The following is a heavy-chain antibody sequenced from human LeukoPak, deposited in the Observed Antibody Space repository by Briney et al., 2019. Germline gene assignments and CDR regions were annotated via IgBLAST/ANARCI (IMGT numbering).Heavy chain of an antibody. CDR1: GDSIRNYY. V-gene: IGHV4-59*08. J-gene: IGHJ3*01. CDR2: THHSGKT. Sequence: SETLSLTCSVSGDSIRNYYWNWVRQPPGESLEWIGYTHHSGKTYYNPSLKSRVSTSVDTSKNQFSLKLSFVTAADTAIYYCAKWEEALRAFDVWGQGTMVTVSS. CDR3: AKWEEALRAFDV. D-gene: IGHD3-3*02.